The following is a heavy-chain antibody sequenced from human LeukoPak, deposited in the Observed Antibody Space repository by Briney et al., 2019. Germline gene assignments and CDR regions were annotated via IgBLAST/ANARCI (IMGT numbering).Heavy chain of an antibody. J-gene: IGHJ6*03. V-gene: IGHV4-59*01. CDR2: IYYSGST. D-gene: IGHD3-22*01. CDR3: ARGGPRLYYYYMDV. CDR1: GGSINNYY. Sequence: SETLSLTCTVSGGSINNYYWSWIRQPPGKGLEWIGYIYYSGSTNYNPSLKSRVTISVDTSKNQFSLNLRSVTAADTAMYYSARGGPRLYYYYMDVWGKGTTVTISS.